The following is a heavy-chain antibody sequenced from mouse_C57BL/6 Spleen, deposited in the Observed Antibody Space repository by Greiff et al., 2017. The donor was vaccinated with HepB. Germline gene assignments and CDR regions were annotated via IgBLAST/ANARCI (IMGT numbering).Heavy chain of an antibody. CDR2: IWSGGST. V-gene: IGHV2-2*01. D-gene: IGHD1-1*01. CDR3: ARRPGSSAMDY. Sequence: VKLVESGPGLVQPSQRLSITCTVSGFSFTSYGVHWVRQSPGKGLEWLGVIWSGGSTDYNAAFISRLSISKDNSKSQVFFKMTSLQADDTAIYYCARRPGSSAMDYWGQGTSVTVSS. J-gene: IGHJ4*01. CDR1: GFSFTSYG.